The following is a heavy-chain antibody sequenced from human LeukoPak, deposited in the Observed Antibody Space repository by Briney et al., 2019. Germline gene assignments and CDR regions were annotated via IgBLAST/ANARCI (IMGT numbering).Heavy chain of an antibody. V-gene: IGHV4-38-2*02. J-gene: IGHJ3*02. Sequence: GSLRLSCAASGFTFSSYGMSWVRQAPGKGLEWIGSIYHSGSTYYNPSLRSRVTISMDTSQNQFSLRLNSVTAADTAVYYCAREDIVVVVVGTPDAFDIWGQGTMVTVSS. CDR3: AREDIVVVVVGTPDAFDI. D-gene: IGHD2-15*01. CDR1: GFTFSSYG. CDR2: IYHSGST.